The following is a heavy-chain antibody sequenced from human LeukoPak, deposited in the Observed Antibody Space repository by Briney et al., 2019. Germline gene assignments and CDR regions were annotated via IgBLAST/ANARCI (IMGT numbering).Heavy chain of an antibody. V-gene: IGHV4-59*02. D-gene: IGHD2-15*01. CDR3: ARSGGRWNWFDP. CDR1: ACYVTSYY. CDR2: IYYSGST. Sequence: PSETLSLTATVSACYVTSYYCSWLRQPPGKGLLWLGYIYYSGSTNYNPSLKSRLTISVDPSKSQFSLKLTSVTAADTAVYYCARSGGRWNWFDPWGQGTLVTVSS. J-gene: IGHJ5*02.